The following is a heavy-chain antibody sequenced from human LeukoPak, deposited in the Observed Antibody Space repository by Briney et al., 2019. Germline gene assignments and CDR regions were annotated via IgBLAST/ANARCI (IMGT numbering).Heavy chain of an antibody. CDR2: INTNGANT. V-gene: IGHV3-64*05. CDR3: VKGLDYSSSQMDS. D-gene: IGHD6-6*01. Sequence: SGRSLRLSCSASGFTFKSYAMHWVRQAPGKGLEYVSSINTNGANTYCADSVKGRFTISRDNSRNTVYVQMNSLTPEDTAVYYCVKGLDYSSSQMDSWGQGTLVTVSS. CDR1: GFTFKSYA. J-gene: IGHJ4*02.